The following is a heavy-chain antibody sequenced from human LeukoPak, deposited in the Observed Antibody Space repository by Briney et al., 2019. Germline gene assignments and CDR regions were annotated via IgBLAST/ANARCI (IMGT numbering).Heavy chain of an antibody. V-gene: IGHV3-23*01. J-gene: IGHJ4*02. CDR2: ISGSGGST. Sequence: GGSLRLSCAASGFTFSSYGMHWVRQAPGKGLEWVSAISGSGGSTYYADSVKGRFTISRDNSKNTLYLQMNSLRAEDTAVYYCAKVMGSYYNIDYWGQGTLVTVSS. D-gene: IGHD3-10*01. CDR3: AKVMGSYYNIDY. CDR1: GFTFSSYG.